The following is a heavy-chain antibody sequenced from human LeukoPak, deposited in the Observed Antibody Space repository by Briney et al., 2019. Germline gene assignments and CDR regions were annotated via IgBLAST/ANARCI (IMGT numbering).Heavy chain of an antibody. CDR3: ARGVSYYDSSGYYNEYFQH. CDR1: GGSISSSSYY. J-gene: IGHJ1*01. Sequence: PSETLSLICTVSGGSISSSSYYWSWIRQPAGKGLEWIGYIYYSGSTNYNPSLKSRVTISVDTSKNQFSLKLSSVTAADTAVYYCARGVSYYDSSGYYNEYFQHWGQGTLVTVSS. V-gene: IGHV4-61*05. CDR2: IYYSGST. D-gene: IGHD3-22*01.